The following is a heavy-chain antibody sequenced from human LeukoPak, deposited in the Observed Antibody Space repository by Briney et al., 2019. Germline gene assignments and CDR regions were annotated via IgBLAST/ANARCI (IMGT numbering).Heavy chain of an antibody. CDR3: ARVYDSSGYPPALFDY. V-gene: IGHV1-2*02. D-gene: IGHD3-22*01. CDR1: GYTFTGYY. Sequence: ASVKVSCKASGYTFTGYYMHWVRQAPGQGLEWMGWINPNSGGTNYAQKFQGRVTMTRDTSISTAYMELRSLRSDDTAVYYCARVYDSSGYPPALFDYWGQGTLVTVSS. CDR2: INPNSGGT. J-gene: IGHJ4*02.